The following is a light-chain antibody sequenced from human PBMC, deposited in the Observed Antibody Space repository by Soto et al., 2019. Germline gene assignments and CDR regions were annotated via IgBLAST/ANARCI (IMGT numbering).Light chain of an antibody. Sequence: EIVLTQSPGILSLSPGERATLSCRASQSVGSGHLAWYQQKPGQTPRLLIYGASTRATGIPDRFSGSGSGTDFTLTISRLEPGDFAVYYCQHFGDSPLWAFGQGTEVEIK. J-gene: IGKJ1*01. CDR2: GAS. CDR1: QSVGSGH. CDR3: QHFGDSPLWA. V-gene: IGKV3-20*01.